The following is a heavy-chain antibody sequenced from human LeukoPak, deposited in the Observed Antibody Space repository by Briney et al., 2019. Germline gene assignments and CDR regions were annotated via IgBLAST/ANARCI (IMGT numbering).Heavy chain of an antibody. J-gene: IGHJ4*02. D-gene: IGHD6-13*01. Sequence: GSLRLSCAASGFTFTTYSMNWVRQAPGKGLEWVAYISTSSSSIYYADSVKGRFTVSRDNAKNSLYLQMNSLRDEDTAVYYCARTPYISNWFFFDYRGQGTLVTVSS. CDR1: GFTFTTYS. CDR3: ARTPYISNWFFFDY. V-gene: IGHV3-48*02. CDR2: ISTSSSSI.